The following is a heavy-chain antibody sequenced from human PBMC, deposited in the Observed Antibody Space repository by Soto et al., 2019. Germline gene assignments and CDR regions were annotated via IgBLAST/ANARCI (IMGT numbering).Heavy chain of an antibody. D-gene: IGHD2-2*01. J-gene: IGHJ3*02. CDR2: VNTDGGTS. CDR1: GFTFSGHW. Sequence: EVQLVESGGDLVRPGGSLRLSCAASGFTFSGHWMHWVRQVPGKGLEWVSRVNTDGGTSAYANSVKGRFTISGENAKNTLYLQMSGLRAEDAAVYYCAREAGYCSRTSCYRRAFDTWGQGTTVSVSS. CDR3: AREAGYCSRTSCYRRAFDT. V-gene: IGHV3-74*03.